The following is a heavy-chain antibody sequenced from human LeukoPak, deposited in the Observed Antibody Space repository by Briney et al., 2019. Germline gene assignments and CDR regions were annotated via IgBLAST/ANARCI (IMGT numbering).Heavy chain of an antibody. CDR3: ARDGRKSPYSSSHFDY. J-gene: IGHJ4*02. CDR1: GFTFSTSS. CDR2: ISSSSDYI. V-gene: IGHV3-21*01. Sequence: GGSLRLSCAASGFTFSTSSMNWVRQAPGKGLEWVSSISSSSDYIYYADSVKGRFTISRDNAKNSLYLQLNSLRAEDTAVYYCARDGRKSPYSSSHFDYWGQGTLVTVSS. D-gene: IGHD6-13*01.